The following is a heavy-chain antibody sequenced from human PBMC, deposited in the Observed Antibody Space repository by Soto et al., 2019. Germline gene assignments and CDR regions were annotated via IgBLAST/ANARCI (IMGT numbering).Heavy chain of an antibody. CDR3: ETDGGGYCSSTSCYAGAFDI. Sequence: EVQLVESGGGLVQPGRSLRLSCAASGFTFDDYAMHWVRQAPGKGLGWVSGISWNSGSIGYADSVKGRFTISIDNANNSLYLQMNSLRAEDTDLYYCETDGGGYCSSTSCYAGAFDIWGQGKMVTVYS. D-gene: IGHD2-2*01. V-gene: IGHV3-9*01. J-gene: IGHJ3*02. CDR2: ISWNSGSI. CDR1: GFTFDDYA.